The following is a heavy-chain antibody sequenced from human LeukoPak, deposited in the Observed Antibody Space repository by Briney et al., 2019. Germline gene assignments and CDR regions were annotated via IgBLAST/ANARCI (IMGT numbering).Heavy chain of an antibody. V-gene: IGHV3-48*02. CDR1: GFIFTSYS. Sequence: GGSLRLSCAASGFIFTSYSMNWVRQAPGKGLEWVSYISSSSTIYYADSVKGRFTISRDNAKNSLSLQVNSLRDEDTAVYYCTRDRSTYGYDYWGQGTLVIVSS. CDR3: TRDRSTYGYDY. J-gene: IGHJ4*02. CDR2: ISSSSTI. D-gene: IGHD5-18*01.